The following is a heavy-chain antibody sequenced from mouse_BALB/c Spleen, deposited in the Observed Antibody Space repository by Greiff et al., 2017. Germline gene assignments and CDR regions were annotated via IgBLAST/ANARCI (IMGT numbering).Heavy chain of an antibody. D-gene: IGHD1-1*01. V-gene: IGHV5-12-1*01. J-gene: IGHJ1*01. CDR1: GFAFSSYD. CDR3: ARQGAYYGSSYVWYFDV. CDR2: ISSGGGST. Sequence: EVKLVESGGGLVKPGGSLKLSCAASGFAFSSYDMSWVRQTPEKRLEWVAYISSGGGSTYYPDTVKGRFTISRDNAKNTLYLQMSSLKSEDTAMYYCARQGAYYGSSYVWYFDVWGAGTTVTVSS.